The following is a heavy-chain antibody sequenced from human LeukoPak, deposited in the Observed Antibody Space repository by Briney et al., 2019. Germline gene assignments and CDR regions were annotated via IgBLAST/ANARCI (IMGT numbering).Heavy chain of an antibody. CDR3: AKWGDYDVFTGYYDADY. D-gene: IGHD3-9*01. V-gene: IGHV3-23*01. CDR1: GFTVSSNY. Sequence: PGGSLRLSCAASGFTVSSNYMSWVRQAPGKGLEWVSAITGSGGSTYYANSVKGRFTISRDNSKNTLYLQMNSLRAEDTAIYSCAKWGDYDVFTGYYDADYWGQGTLVTVSS. CDR2: ITGSGGST. J-gene: IGHJ4*02.